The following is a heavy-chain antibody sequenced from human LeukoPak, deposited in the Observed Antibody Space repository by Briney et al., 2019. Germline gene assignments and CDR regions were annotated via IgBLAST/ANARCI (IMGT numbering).Heavy chain of an antibody. J-gene: IGHJ4*02. CDR3: VSFYETY. CDR1: GNYG. V-gene: IGHV3-74*01. CDR2: INSDGSWT. Sequence: GGSLSLSCAASGNYGRNWVRQAPGKGLVWVSHINSDGSWTSYADSVKGRFTISKDNAKNTVYLQMNSLRAEDTAVYYCVSFYETYWGRGTLVTVSS. D-gene: IGHD2/OR15-2a*01.